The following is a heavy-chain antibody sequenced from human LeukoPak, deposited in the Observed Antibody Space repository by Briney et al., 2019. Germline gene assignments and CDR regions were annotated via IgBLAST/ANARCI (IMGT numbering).Heavy chain of an antibody. CDR1: GFTFSSYA. CDR2: ISGGGGST. CDR3: ARAPGGRSWYYFDY. D-gene: IGHD6-13*01. V-gene: IGHV3-23*01. J-gene: IGHJ4*02. Sequence: TGGSLRLSCAASGFTFSSYAMSWVRQAPGKGLEWVSAISGGGGSTYYADSVKGRFTISRDNSKNTVYLQMSGLRPEDTAVYYCARAPGGRSWYYFDYWGQGTLVTVSS.